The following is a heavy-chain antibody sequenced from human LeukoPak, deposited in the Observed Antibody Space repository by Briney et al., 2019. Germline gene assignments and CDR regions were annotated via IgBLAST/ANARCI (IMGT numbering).Heavy chain of an antibody. D-gene: IGHD2-15*01. J-gene: IGHJ5*02. CDR2: IDKKDNLYAT. V-gene: IGHV3-73*01. CDR1: GFTLSNNA. Sequence: GGSLRLSCAASGFTLSNNAMSWVRQSSGKGLEWVGHIDKKDNLYATAYAESVKGRFTISRDDSKDTAFLHMDSLKTEDTALYYCTRDRGTYNWFDPWGQGTLVTVSS. CDR3: TRDRGTYNWFDP.